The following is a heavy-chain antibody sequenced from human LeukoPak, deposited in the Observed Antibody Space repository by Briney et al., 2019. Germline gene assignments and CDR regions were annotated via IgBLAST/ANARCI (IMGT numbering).Heavy chain of an antibody. Sequence: SETLSLTCTVSGGSISSYYWSWIRQPAGKGLEWIGRIYTSGSTNYNPSLKSRVTMSVDTSKNQFSLKQSSVTAADTAVYFCARDLGYCSGGSCSNNWFDPWGQGTLVTVSS. CDR3: ARDLGYCSGGSCSNNWFDP. CDR2: IYTSGST. D-gene: IGHD2-15*01. J-gene: IGHJ5*02. CDR1: GGSISSYY. V-gene: IGHV4-4*07.